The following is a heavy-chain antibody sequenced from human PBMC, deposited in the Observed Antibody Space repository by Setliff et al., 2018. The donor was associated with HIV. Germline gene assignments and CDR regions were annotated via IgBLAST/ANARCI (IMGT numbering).Heavy chain of an antibody. J-gene: IGHJ3*02. Sequence: GGSLRLSCEVSGFNFGAYAMHWVRQGPGKGLEWVAGINWNSATAGYADFVQGRFTISRDNAKKSLYLQMSSLRLEDTALYYCAKGYTGFFGAFDIWGQGTVVTVSS. CDR3: AKGYTGFFGAFDI. CDR1: GFNFGAYA. CDR2: INWNSATA. D-gene: IGHD5-12*01. V-gene: IGHV3-9*01.